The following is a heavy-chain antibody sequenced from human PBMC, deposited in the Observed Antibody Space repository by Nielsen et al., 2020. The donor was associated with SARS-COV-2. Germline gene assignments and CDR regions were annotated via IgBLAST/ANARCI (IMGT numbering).Heavy chain of an antibody. V-gene: IGHV3-11*04. D-gene: IGHD3-3*01. CDR3: ASGAPNYDFWSGPGDS. Sequence: WICQPPGKGLEWVSYISSSGSTIYYADSVKGRFTISRDNAKNSLYLQMNSLRAEDTAVYYCASGAPNYDFWSGPGDSWGQGTLVTVSS. J-gene: IGHJ4*02. CDR2: ISSSGSTI.